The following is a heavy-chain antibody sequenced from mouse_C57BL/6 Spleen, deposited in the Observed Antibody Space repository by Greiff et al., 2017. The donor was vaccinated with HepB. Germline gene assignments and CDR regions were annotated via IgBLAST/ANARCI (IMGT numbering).Heavy chain of an antibody. Sequence: QVQLQQPGAELVKPGASVKVSCKASGYTFTSYWLHWVKQRPGQGLEWIGRIHPSDSDTNYNQKFKGKATLTVDKSASTSYMQLSSLTSEDSSVYYCAITHITTVVATDYWCQGTTLTFSS. CDR1: GYTFTSYW. CDR2: IHPSDSDT. D-gene: IGHD1-1*01. CDR3: AITHITTVVATDY. J-gene: IGHJ2*01. V-gene: IGHV1-74*01.